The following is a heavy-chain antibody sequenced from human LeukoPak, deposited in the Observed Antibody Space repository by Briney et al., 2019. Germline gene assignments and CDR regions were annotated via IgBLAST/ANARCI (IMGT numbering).Heavy chain of an antibody. Sequence: SETLPLTCTVSGGSISPYYWSWMRQPPGTGLEWIGNIFYRGSTNYNASLQSRVSISVDTSKNQFSLSLSSVTAADTAVYYCARLLAGENDPFDIWGQGTMVTVSS. CDR2: IFYRGST. CDR1: GGSISPYY. V-gene: IGHV4-59*08. J-gene: IGHJ3*02. CDR3: ARLLAGENDPFDI. D-gene: IGHD6-19*01.